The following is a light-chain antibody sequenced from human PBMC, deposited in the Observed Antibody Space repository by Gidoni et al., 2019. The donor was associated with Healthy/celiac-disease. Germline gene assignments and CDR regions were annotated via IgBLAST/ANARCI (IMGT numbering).Light chain of an antibody. Sequence: QSVLTPPPSASGTPRHRVTISCSGSSSNIGSNYVYWYQQLPGTAPKLLIYRNNQRPSGVPDRFSGSKSGTSASLAISGLRSEDEADYYCAAWDDSLSGHVVFGGGTKLTVL. CDR1: SSNIGSNY. CDR2: RNN. J-gene: IGLJ2*01. CDR3: AAWDDSLSGHVV. V-gene: IGLV1-47*01.